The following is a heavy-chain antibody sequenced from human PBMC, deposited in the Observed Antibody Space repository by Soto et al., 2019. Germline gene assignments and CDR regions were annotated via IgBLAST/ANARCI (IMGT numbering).Heavy chain of an antibody. D-gene: IGHD3-22*01. J-gene: IGHJ3*02. Sequence: PGESLKISCKASGYSFSCYWIGWVRQVPGKGLEWMAIMYPDDSDIRYSPSFEAHVTISADKSTSTAFLQWSSLKASDTAMYYCATAYVYDFENSNYYRDAFDIWGQGTLVTVSS. CDR2: MYPDDSDI. V-gene: IGHV5-51*01. CDR1: GYSFSCYW. CDR3: ATAYVYDFENSNYYRDAFDI.